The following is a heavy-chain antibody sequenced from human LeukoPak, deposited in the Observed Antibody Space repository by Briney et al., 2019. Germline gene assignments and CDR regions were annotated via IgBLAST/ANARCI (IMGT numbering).Heavy chain of an antibody. Sequence: PSETLSLTCAVYGVAFSGYYWSWIRQPPGKGLGWIGGINHSGSTNYNPSLKSRVTISVDTSKNQFSLKLSSVTAADTAVYYCARGLRGYSGSDFDYWGQGTLVTVSS. CDR3: ARGLRGYSGSDFDY. J-gene: IGHJ4*02. CDR1: GVAFSGYY. CDR2: INHSGST. V-gene: IGHV4-34*01. D-gene: IGHD5-12*01.